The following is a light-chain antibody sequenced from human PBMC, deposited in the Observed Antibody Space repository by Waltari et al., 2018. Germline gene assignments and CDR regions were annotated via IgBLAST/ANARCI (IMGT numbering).Light chain of an antibody. CDR1: QGVSRN. V-gene: IGKV3-15*01. CDR2: GAS. Sequence: DIVMTQSPATLSVSPGERATLSCRASQGVSRNLAWYQQQPGQGPRPLIYGASTGATGIPARFSGSGSGTEFTLTISSLQSEDCAVYYWQRYNNWPPGRYTFGQGTKREIK. CDR3: QRYNNWPPGRYT. J-gene: IGKJ2*01.